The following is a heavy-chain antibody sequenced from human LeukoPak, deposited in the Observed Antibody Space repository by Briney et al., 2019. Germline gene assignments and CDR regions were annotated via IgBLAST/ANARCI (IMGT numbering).Heavy chain of an antibody. CDR3: AKGRGYYDSSGRAGYFDY. J-gene: IGHJ4*02. V-gene: IGHV3-23*01. CDR2: ISGSGGST. CDR1: GFTFSSYA. D-gene: IGHD3-22*01. Sequence: PGGSLRLSCAASGFTFSSYAMSWVRQAPGKGLEWVSAISGSGGSTYYADSVKGRFTISRDNSKNTLYLQVNSLRAEDTAVYYCAKGRGYYDSSGRAGYFDYWGQGTLVTVSS.